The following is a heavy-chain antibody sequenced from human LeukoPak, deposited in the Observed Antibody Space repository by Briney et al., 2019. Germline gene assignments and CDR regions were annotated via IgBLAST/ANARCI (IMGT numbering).Heavy chain of an antibody. V-gene: IGHV4-59*08. CDR3: ARHVKQQHVIYYFDY. CDR2: IYYSGST. D-gene: IGHD6-13*01. CDR1: GGSIISYN. Sequence: SETLSVTCMVAGGSIISYNWSWRREPPGKGVGCGGYIYYSGSTNYNPSLKSRVNISVDTPKNQFPHKHSSVTAANTALYFCARHVKQQHVIYYFDYWGQGTLVTVSS. J-gene: IGHJ4*02.